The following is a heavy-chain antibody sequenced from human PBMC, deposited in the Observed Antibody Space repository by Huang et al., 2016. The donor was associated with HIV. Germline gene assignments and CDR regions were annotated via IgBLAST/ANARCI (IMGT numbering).Heavy chain of an antibody. V-gene: IGHV1-8*01. Sequence: QIQLAQSGAEVKKPGASVKVSCKASGYTFTNYDINWVRQASGQGLEWRGWMKPKSGKVGYTKKFQGRVAILRNSSINTSYLEVTSLTSEDTAVYYCARGFGINYNHEAFDVWGQGTMVTVSS. D-gene: IGHD3-10*01. CDR1: GYTFTNYD. J-gene: IGHJ3*01. CDR3: ARGFGINYNHEAFDV. CDR2: MKPKSGKV.